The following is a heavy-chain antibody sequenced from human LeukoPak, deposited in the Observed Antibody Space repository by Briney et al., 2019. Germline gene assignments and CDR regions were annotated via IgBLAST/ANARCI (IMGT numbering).Heavy chain of an antibody. Sequence: QPGGSLRLSCAASGITFSNSWMCWVRQAPGKGLECVANIKEDGSEKYYVNSVKGRFTISRDNAKNSLYLQMNSLRAEDTAVYYCARGGGSGSYYKRELDYWGQGTLVTVSS. CDR2: IKEDGSEK. V-gene: IGHV3-7*01. CDR3: ARGGGSGSYYKRELDY. D-gene: IGHD3-10*01. CDR1: GITFSNSW. J-gene: IGHJ4*02.